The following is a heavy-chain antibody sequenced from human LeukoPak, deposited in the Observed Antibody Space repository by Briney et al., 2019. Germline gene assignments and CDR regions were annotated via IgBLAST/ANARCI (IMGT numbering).Heavy chain of an antibody. D-gene: IGHD3-9*01. CDR3: ARHAAVAYFDILTEEDY. Sequence: GGSLRLPCAASGFTFSSYGMHWVRQAPGKGLEWVAFIRYDGSNKYYADSVKGRFTISRDNSKNTLYLQMNSLRAEDTAVYYCARHAAVAYFDILTEEDYWGQGTLVTVSS. V-gene: IGHV3-30*02. J-gene: IGHJ4*02. CDR1: GFTFSSYG. CDR2: IRYDGSNK.